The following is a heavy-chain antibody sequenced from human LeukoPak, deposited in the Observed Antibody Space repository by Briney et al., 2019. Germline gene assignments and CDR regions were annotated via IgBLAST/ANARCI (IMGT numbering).Heavy chain of an antibody. V-gene: IGHV4-39*07. CDR2: ISYSGST. CDR1: GDFISSSTYY. CDR3: ARRTDTRGYRRFDY. D-gene: IGHD5-18*01. J-gene: IGHJ4*02. Sequence: SETLSLTCTVPGDFISSSTYYWGWIRQPPGKGLEWIGSISYSGSTYYNPSLKSRVTISVDTSKNQFSLKLNSVTAADTAVYYCARRTDTRGYRRFDYWGQGTLVTISS.